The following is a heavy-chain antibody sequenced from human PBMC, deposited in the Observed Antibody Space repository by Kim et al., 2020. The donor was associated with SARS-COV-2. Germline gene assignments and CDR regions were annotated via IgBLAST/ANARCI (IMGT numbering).Heavy chain of an antibody. CDR3: ARGRKSRTLFGVVIIFGYYMDV. CDR2: INHSGST. Sequence: SETLSLTCAVYGGSFSGYYWSWIRQPPGKGLEWIGEINHSGSTNYNPSLKSRVTISVDTSKNQFSLKLSSVTAADTAVYYCARGRKSRTLFGVVIIFGYYMDVWGKGTPVTVSS. V-gene: IGHV4-34*01. J-gene: IGHJ6*03. D-gene: IGHD3-3*01. CDR1: GGSFSGYY.